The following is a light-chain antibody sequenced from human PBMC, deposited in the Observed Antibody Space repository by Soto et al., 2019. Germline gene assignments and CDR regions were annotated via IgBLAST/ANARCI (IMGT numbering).Light chain of an antibody. J-gene: IGKJ1*01. V-gene: IGKV3-20*01. CDR3: QQYGSSHWT. CDR2: GAS. Sequence: EIVLTQSPGTLSLSPGERATLSCRASQSVSRSYLAWYQQKPGQAPRLLIYGASSRATGIPDRFSGSGSGTDFTLTISRLEPEDFAVYYCQQYGSSHWTFGQGTKV. CDR1: QSVSRSY.